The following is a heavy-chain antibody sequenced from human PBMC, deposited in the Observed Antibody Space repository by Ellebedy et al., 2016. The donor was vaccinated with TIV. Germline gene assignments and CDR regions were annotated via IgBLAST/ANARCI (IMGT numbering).Heavy chain of an antibody. CDR3: ARVAAHDYDVFFYGMDV. CDR2: SIPGFGTT. CDR1: GGTFSSFD. V-gene: IGHV1-69*13. D-gene: IGHD4-17*01. Sequence: AASVKVSCKASGGTFSSFDINWVRQAHGPGLGGRGGSIPGFGTTNYAQRFQGILTITADESTSTAHMELTSLRSEDTAVYYCARVAAHDYDVFFYGMDVWGQGTTVTVSS. J-gene: IGHJ6*02.